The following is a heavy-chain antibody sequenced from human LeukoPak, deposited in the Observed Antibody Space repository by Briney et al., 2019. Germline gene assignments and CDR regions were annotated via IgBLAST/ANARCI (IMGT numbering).Heavy chain of an antibody. D-gene: IGHD1-14*01. CDR2: IKQDGSEK. CDR1: GFTFSSYW. V-gene: IGHV3-7*01. J-gene: IGHJ6*02. CDR3: ARVPEKRPPYYYYGMDI. Sequence: GGSLRLSCAASGFTFSSYWMSWVRQAPGKGLERVANIKQDGSEKYYVDSVKGRFTISRDNAKNSLYLQMNSLRAEDTAVYYCARVPEKRPPYYYYGMDIWGQGTTVTVSS.